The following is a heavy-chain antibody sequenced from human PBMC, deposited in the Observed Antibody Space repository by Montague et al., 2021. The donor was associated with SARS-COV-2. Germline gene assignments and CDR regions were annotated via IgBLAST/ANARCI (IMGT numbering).Heavy chain of an antibody. D-gene: IGHD3-9*01. V-gene: IGHV4-39*01. CDR3: AGHPTGYPNWFDS. CDR1: VSWITAVDYN. J-gene: IGHJ5*01. Sequence: SETLSLTCTGLVSWITAVDYNWSWMHRRPGKGLYGVATISYSGTTYYSPSLQSRATLSMDMSTNQFSLRLTSVTAADTAVYFCAGHPTGYPNWFDSWGQGTSVIVSS. CDR2: ISYSGTT.